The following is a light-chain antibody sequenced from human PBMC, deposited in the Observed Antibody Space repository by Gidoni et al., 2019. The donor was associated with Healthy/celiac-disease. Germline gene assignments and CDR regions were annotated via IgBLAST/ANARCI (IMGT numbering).Light chain of an antibody. J-gene: IGKJ4*01. CDR3: QQYNNWPLT. CDR2: GA. V-gene: IGKV3-15*01. Sequence: EIVMTQSPATLSVSPGERATRSCRASQSVSSNLAWYQQKPGQAPRLLIYGASRATGIPARFSGSGSGTEFTLTISSLQSEDFAVYYCQQYNNWPLTFGGGTKVEIK. CDR1: QSVSSN.